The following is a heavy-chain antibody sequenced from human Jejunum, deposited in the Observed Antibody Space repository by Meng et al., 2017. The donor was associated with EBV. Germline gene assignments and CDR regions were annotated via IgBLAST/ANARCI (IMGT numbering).Heavy chain of an antibody. Sequence: VQLEGPAPRLEKPSGTRSFSAVVSGGSISDNDWWSWFRQPPGKGLEWLGEIYHGGGTNYNPSLGSRVTISVDKSKNQFSLKLNSVTVADTAVYYCAGNGYYALEYWGPGILVTVSS. V-gene: IGHV4-4*02. J-gene: IGHJ4*02. CDR3: AGNGYYALEY. CDR1: GGSISDNDW. D-gene: IGHD3-22*01. CDR2: IYHGGGT.